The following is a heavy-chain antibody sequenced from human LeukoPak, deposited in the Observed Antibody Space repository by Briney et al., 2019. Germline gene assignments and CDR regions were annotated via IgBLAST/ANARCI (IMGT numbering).Heavy chain of an antibody. V-gene: IGHV3-48*01. CDR3: AGEGPLDDY. Sequence: PGGSLRLSCAASGFTFSSYSMNWVRQAPGKGLEWVSYISSSSSTIYYADSVKGRFTISRDNAKNSLYLQMNSLRAEDTAVYYCAGEGPLDDYWGQGTLVTVSS. J-gene: IGHJ4*02. CDR2: ISSSSSTI. CDR1: GFTFSSYS.